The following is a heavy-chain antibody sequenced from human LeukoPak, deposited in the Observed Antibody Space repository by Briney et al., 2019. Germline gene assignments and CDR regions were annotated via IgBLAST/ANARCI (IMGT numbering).Heavy chain of an antibody. CDR1: GFIVSSNY. Sequence: PGGSLRLSCAASGFIVSSNYMNWVRQAPGKGLEWVSVIYSGGSTYYADSVKGRFTISRDNSKNTLFLQMNSLRAEDTAEYYCARGDDYGGAWYYFDYWGQETLITVSS. J-gene: IGHJ4*02. D-gene: IGHD4-23*01. V-gene: IGHV3-53*01. CDR3: ARGDDYGGAWYYFDY. CDR2: IYSGGST.